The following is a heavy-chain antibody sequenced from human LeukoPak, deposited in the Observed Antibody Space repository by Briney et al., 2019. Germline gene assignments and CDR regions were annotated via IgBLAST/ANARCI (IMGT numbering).Heavy chain of an antibody. CDR1: GFTFSNYA. CDR3: VKSASSYGANWFDP. CDR2: ISSNGDST. D-gene: IGHD4/OR15-4a*01. Sequence: GGSLRLSCSASGFTFSNYAMHWVRQAPGKGLEYVSAISSNGDSTYYADSVKGRFIISRDNSKNSLSLHMCSLRAEDTAVYYCVKSASSYGANWFDPWGQGTLVTVSS. J-gene: IGHJ5*02. V-gene: IGHV3-64D*09.